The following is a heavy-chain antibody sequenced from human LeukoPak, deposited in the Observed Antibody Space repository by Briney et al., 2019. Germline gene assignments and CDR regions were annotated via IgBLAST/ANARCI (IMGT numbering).Heavy chain of an antibody. Sequence: LTGGSLRLSCAASGFTFSNYDMHWVRQAPGKGLVWVAVISYDGSNKYYADSVKGRFTISRDNSKNTVYLQMNSLRAEDTAVYYCAKDREGTTFDNWGQGTLVTVSS. CDR1: GFTFSNYD. D-gene: IGHD1-7*01. V-gene: IGHV3-30*18. CDR2: ISYDGSNK. J-gene: IGHJ4*02. CDR3: AKDREGTTFDN.